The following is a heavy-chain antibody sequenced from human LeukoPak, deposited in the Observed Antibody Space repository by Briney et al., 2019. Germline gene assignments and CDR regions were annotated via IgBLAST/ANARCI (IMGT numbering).Heavy chain of an antibody. CDR1: GFTFSSYS. J-gene: IGHJ6*03. CDR3: ARDRSDFSLLYHYFYMDV. V-gene: IGHV3-7*01. CDR2: FKEDGSEK. Sequence: GGSLRLSCAASGFTFSSYSMNWVRQAPGKGLECVANFKEDGSEKYYVDSVKGRFTISRDSVRHSLYLQMNSLRDEDTAIYCCARDRSDFSLLYHYFYMDVWGKGTTVTVSS. D-gene: IGHD3-3*01.